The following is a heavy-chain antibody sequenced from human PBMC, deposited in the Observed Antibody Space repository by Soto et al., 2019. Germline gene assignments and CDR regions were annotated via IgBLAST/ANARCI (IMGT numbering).Heavy chain of an antibody. CDR1: GGSFSGYY. Sequence: SETLSLTCAVYGGSFSGYYWSWIRQPPGKGLEWIGEINHSGSTNYNPSLKSRVTISVDTSKNQFSLKLSSVTAADTAVYYCARGSGYYRVFDYWGQGTLVTVSS. D-gene: IGHD3-3*01. J-gene: IGHJ4*02. CDR3: ARGSGYYRVFDY. CDR2: INHSGST. V-gene: IGHV4-34*01.